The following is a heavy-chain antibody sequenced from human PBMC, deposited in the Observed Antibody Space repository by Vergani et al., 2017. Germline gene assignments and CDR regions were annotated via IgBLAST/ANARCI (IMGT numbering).Heavy chain of an antibody. J-gene: IGHJ4*02. D-gene: IGHD2-15*01. V-gene: IGHV2-5*02. CDR1: GFSLTTRGVA. Sequence: QITLKESGPTLVKPAQTLTLSCTFSGFSLTTRGVAVGWIRQPSGKALVWLAIVFWDDDKHYSPSLMNRVTITRDTSRNQVVLTMTNIDPVDTATYYCTHRPDCSVGHCYDDYWGQGTLVTGSS. CDR3: THRPDCSVGHCYDDY. CDR2: VFWDDDK.